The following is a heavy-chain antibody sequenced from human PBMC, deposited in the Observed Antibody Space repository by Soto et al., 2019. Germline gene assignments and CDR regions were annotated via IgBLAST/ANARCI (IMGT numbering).Heavy chain of an antibody. J-gene: IGHJ6*02. CDR3: ARDPHPIAVADFPDYGMDV. CDR2: ISSSSSYI. D-gene: IGHD6-19*01. CDR1: GFTFSSYS. Sequence: GGSLRLSCAASGFTFSSYSMNWVRQAPGKGLEWVSSISSSSSYIYYADSVKGRFTISRDNAKNSLYLQMNSLRAEDTAVYYCARDPHPIAVADFPDYGMDVWGQATMVTVSS. V-gene: IGHV3-21*01.